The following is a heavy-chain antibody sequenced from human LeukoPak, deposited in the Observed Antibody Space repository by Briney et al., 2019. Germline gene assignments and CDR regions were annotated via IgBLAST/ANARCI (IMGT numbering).Heavy chain of an antibody. CDR1: GFTVSSNY. CDR2: IYSGGST. Sequence: SGGSLRLSCAASGFTVSSNYMSWVRQAPGKGLEWVSAIYSGGSTYYADSVKGRFTISRDNFKNTLYLQMNSLRAEDTAVYYCAVGGAAAGIFDYWGQGTPVTVSS. D-gene: IGHD6-13*01. CDR3: AVGGAAAGIFDY. J-gene: IGHJ4*02. V-gene: IGHV3-53*01.